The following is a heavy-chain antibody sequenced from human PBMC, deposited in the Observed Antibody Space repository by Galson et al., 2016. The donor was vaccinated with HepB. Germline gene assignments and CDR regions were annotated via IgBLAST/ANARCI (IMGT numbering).Heavy chain of an antibody. V-gene: IGHV4-4*02. CDR2: IYHSGST. CDR3: ARQKAVTGDFDY. Sequence: SETLSLTCAVSGGSIISTNWWSWVRQPPGKGLEWIGEIYHSGSTNYNPSLESRVTISVDKSKNQFSLKLSSVTAADTAVYYCARQKAVTGDFDYWGQGTLVTVSS. CDR1: GGSIISTNW. J-gene: IGHJ4*02. D-gene: IGHD4-11*01.